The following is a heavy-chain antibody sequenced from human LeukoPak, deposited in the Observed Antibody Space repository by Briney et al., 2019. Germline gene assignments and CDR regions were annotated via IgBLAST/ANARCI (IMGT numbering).Heavy chain of an antibody. D-gene: IGHD2-2*02. CDR2: INPNSGGT. CDR3: ARDTAEYQLLYSITGDY. J-gene: IGHJ4*02. CDR1: GYTFTGYY. Sequence: GASVKVSCKASGYTFTGYYMHWVRQAPGQGLEWMGWINPNSGGTNYAQKLQGRVTMTTGTSTSTAYMELRSLRSDDTAVYYCARDTAEYQLLYSITGDYWGQGTLVTVSS. V-gene: IGHV1-2*02.